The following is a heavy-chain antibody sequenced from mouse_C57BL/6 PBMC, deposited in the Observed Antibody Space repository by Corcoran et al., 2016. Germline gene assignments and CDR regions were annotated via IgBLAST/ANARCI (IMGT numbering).Heavy chain of an antibody. CDR3: ARDTTVVEGDWYFDV. D-gene: IGHD1-1*01. J-gene: IGHJ1*03. CDR2: IYPRSGNT. Sequence: QVQLQQSGAELARPGASVKLSCKASGYTFTSYGISWVKQRTGQGLEWIGEIYPRSGNTYYNEKFKGKATLTADKSSSTAYMELRSLTSEDSAVYFCARDTTVVEGDWYFDVWGTGTTVTVSS. CDR1: GYTFTSYG. V-gene: IGHV1-81*01.